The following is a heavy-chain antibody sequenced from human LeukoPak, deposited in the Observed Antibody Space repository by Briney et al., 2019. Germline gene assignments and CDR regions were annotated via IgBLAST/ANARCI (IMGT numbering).Heavy chain of an antibody. J-gene: IGHJ6*03. CDR1: GYTFTSYG. V-gene: IGHV1-18*01. CDR2: ISAYNGNT. CDR3: ARDEWPYCSSTSCYKEGNYYYHYYMDV. D-gene: IGHD2-2*02. Sequence: GASVKVSCKASGYTFTSYGISWVRQAPGQGLEWMGWISAYNGNTNCAQKLQGRVTMTTDTSTSTAYMELRSLRSDDTAVYYCARDEWPYCSSTSCYKEGNYYYHYYMDVWGKGTTVTVSS.